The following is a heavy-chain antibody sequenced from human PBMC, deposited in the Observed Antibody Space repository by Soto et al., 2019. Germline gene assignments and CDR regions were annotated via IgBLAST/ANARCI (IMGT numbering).Heavy chain of an antibody. Sequence: SPVKVSCKASGGSFSSYAISCVRKNPGQGLEWMGGMIRIFGTGNYAQKFQGRVTITADESTSTSYMELRSLRSEDTAVYYCAGGGYYFSFSSCYESDYYYYGMDVWGQGTTVTVSS. CDR1: GGSFSSYA. CDR2: MIRIFGTG. D-gene: IGHD2-2*01. J-gene: IGHJ6*02. V-gene: IGHV1-69*01. CDR3: AGGGYYFSFSSCYESDYYYYGMDV.